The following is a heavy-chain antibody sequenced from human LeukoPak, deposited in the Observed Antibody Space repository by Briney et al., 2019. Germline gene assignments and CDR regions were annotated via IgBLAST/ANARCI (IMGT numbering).Heavy chain of an antibody. CDR1: GGSISSYY. D-gene: IGHD1-14*01. Sequence: PSETLSLTCTVSGGSISSYYWSWIRQPPGKGLEWIGEINHSGSTNYNPSLKSRVTISVDTSKNQFSLQLTSVTAADTAVYYCARGYNRAYFDYWGQGTLVTVSS. CDR3: ARGYNRAYFDY. V-gene: IGHV4-34*01. J-gene: IGHJ4*02. CDR2: INHSGST.